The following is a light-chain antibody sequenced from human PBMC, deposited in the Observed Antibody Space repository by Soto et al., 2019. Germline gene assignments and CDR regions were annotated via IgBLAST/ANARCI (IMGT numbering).Light chain of an antibody. CDR2: QGY. CDR1: SSDVGKYNL. Sequence: QSALTQPASVSGSPGQSITISCTGTSSDVGKYNLVSWYQQHPGKAPKVMILQGYKRPSGVSNRFSGSKFGNTASLTISGLQAEEEAEYYCCAYAATYTYVFGTGTKLTVL. V-gene: IGLV2-23*01. J-gene: IGLJ1*01. CDR3: CAYAATYTYV.